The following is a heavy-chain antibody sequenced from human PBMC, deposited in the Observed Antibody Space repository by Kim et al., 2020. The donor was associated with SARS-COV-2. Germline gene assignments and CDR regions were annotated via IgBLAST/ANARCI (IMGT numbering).Heavy chain of an antibody. CDR3: ARRNTVTTRTLDF. Sequence: SAQKFQGRLTMTRKTSITTAYMELSSMRSEDTAVYYCARRNTVTTRTLDFWGQGTLVTVSS. J-gene: IGHJ4*02. D-gene: IGHD4-17*01. V-gene: IGHV1-8*01.